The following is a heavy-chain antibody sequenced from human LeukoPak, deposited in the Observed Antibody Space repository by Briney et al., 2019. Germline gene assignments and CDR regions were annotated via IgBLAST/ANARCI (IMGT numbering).Heavy chain of an antibody. D-gene: IGHD3-10*01. Sequence: GGSLRLSCAASGFTFSSYAMSWVPPAPGKGLEWVSALSGSGGSTYYADAVKGRFTISRDNTKNTLYLQMNSLRAEDTALYHCAKSTEYYYGSGLIDYWGQGTLVTVSS. CDR1: GFTFSSYA. V-gene: IGHV3-23*01. J-gene: IGHJ4*02. CDR2: LSGSGGST. CDR3: AKSTEYYYGSGLIDY.